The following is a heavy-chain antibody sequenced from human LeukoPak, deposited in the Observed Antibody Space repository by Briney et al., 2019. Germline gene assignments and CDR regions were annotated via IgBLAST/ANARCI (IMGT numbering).Heavy chain of an antibody. Sequence: PGGSLRLSCAASGFTFSDYYMSWIRQAPGKGLEWVSYISSSGSTIYYADSVKGRFTISRDNAKNSLYLQMNSLRAEDTAVYYCARDSPVTTVGAFDIWGQGTMVTVSS. V-gene: IGHV3-11*01. CDR3: ARDSPVTTVGAFDI. D-gene: IGHD4-17*01. J-gene: IGHJ3*02. CDR2: ISSSGSTI. CDR1: GFTFSDYY.